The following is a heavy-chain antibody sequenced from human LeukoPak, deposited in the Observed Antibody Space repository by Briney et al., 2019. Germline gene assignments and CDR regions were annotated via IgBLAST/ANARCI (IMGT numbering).Heavy chain of an antibody. D-gene: IGHD6-19*01. Sequence: PGRSLRLSCAASGFTFSDYYMSWIRQAPGKGLEWVSYISSSGSTIYYADSVKGRFTISRDNAKNSLYLQMNSLRAEDTAVYYCARDGIRGWGNWFDPWGQGTLVTVSS. V-gene: IGHV3-11*01. J-gene: IGHJ5*02. CDR2: ISSSGSTI. CDR1: GFTFSDYY. CDR3: ARDGIRGWGNWFDP.